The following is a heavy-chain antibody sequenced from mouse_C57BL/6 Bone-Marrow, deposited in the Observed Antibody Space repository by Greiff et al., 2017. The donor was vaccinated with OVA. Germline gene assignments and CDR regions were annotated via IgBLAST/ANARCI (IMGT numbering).Heavy chain of an antibody. CDR3: ARRGITTVVARYFDV. V-gene: IGHV1-18*01. D-gene: IGHD1-1*01. J-gene: IGHJ1*03. CDR1: GYTFTDYN. Sequence: EVQLQESGPELVKPGASVKIPCKASGYTFTDYNMDWVKQSHGKSLEWIGDINPNNGGTIYNQKFKGKATLTVDKSSSTAYMELRSLTSEDTAVYYCARRGITTVVARYFDVWGTGTTVTVSS. CDR2: INPNNGGT.